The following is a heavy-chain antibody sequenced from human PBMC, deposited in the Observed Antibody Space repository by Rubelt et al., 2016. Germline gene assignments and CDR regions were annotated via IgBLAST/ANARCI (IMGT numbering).Heavy chain of an antibody. J-gene: IGHJ4*02. CDR3: AKLFWWELPDY. CDR2: ISSGGGST. D-gene: IGHD2-15*01. Sequence: EVLLVESGGGLVQPGGSLRLSCTVSGFTFGSSSMGWVRQAPGKGLEWVSGISSGGGSTYYADSVKGRFTISRDNSKNTLYLQMTSLRAADTALYYCAKLFWWELPDYWGQGTLVTVSS. V-gene: IGHV3-23*04. CDR1: GFTFGSSS.